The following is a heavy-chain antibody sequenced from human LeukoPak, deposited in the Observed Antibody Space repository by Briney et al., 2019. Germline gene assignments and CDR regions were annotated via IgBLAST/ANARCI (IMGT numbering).Heavy chain of an antibody. CDR1: GFTFSSYS. D-gene: IGHD2-2*01. J-gene: IGHJ4*02. CDR2: ISSSSSYI. Sequence: GGSLRLSCAASGFTFSSYSMNWVRQAPGKGLEWVSSISSSSSYIYYADSVKGRFTISRDNAKNSLYLQMNSLRAEDTAVYYCAKEGPDIVVVPSEIDYWGQGTLVTVSS. CDR3: AKEGPDIVVVPSEIDY. V-gene: IGHV3-21*04.